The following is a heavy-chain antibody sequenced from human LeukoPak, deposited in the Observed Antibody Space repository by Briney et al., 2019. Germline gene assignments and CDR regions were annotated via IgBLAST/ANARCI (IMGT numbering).Heavy chain of an antibody. CDR1: GGTFSSYA. J-gene: IGHJ6*03. V-gene: IGHV1-69*06. CDR3: ARGPIIDIVVIPAAADYYHMDV. D-gene: IGHD2-2*01. Sequence: GASVKVSCKASGGTFSSYAISWVRQAPGQGLEWMGGIIPIFGTANYAQKFQGRVTITADKSTSTAYMELRSLRSDDTAVYYCARGPIIDIVVIPAAADYYHMDVWGKGTTVTVSS. CDR2: IIPIFGTA.